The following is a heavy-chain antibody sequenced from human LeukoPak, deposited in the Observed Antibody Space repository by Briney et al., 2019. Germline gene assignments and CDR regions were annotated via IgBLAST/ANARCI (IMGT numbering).Heavy chain of an antibody. CDR1: GYPFTDYN. CDR3: ARVRDGYNDAYDI. V-gene: IGHV1-46*01. CDR2: IKPSGGDT. D-gene: IGHD5-24*01. J-gene: IGHJ3*02. Sequence: GASVKVSCKTSGYPFTDYNLHWVRQAPGQRLEWMGIIKPSGGDTSYAQTFQGRVFMTRDTSTSTVYMELSSLKSEDTAVYYCARVRDGYNDAYDIWGQGTMVTVSS.